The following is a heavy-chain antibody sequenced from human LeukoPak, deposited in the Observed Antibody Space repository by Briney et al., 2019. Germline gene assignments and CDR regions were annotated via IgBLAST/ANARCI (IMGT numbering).Heavy chain of an antibody. D-gene: IGHD2-21*01. Sequence: GGSLRLSCVASGFTFSSYWMEWVRQAPGKGLEWVANIKQDGSEKYYVDSVKGRFTISRDNAKNSLYLQMNSLRAEDTAVYYCARDRDWYTFDYWGQGALVTVSS. J-gene: IGHJ4*02. V-gene: IGHV3-7*01. CDR3: ARDRDWYTFDY. CDR2: IKQDGSEK. CDR1: GFTFSSYW.